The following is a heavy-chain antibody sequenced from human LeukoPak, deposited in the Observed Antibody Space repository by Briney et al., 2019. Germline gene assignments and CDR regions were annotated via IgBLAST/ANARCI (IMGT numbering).Heavy chain of an antibody. CDR2: ISGSGGSP. D-gene: IGHD2-2*01. CDR3: ARERYCSGTSCFELGY. Sequence: GRSLRLSCAASGFTFRSYAMSWVRQAPGKGLEWGSGISGSGGSPYHADSVKGRFTISRDNSKNTLLLQMNSLRAEDTAVYYCARERYCSGTSCFELGYWGQGTLVTVSS. CDR1: GFTFRSYA. V-gene: IGHV3-23*01. J-gene: IGHJ4*02.